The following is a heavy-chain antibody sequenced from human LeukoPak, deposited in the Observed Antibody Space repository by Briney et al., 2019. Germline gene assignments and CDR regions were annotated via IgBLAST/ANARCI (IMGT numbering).Heavy chain of an antibody. CDR3: AREVYGMDV. V-gene: IGHV3-64*01. CDR2: ISSNGGNT. J-gene: IGHJ6*02. CDR1: GFSFSTFP. Sequence: GGSWDSSLAAPGFSFSTFPLHWFGRAPGKGLEFVSSISSNGGNTYYANSVKGRFTSSRDNSKNTLYLQMGSLRAEDMAIYYCAREVYGMDVWGRGTTVTVSS.